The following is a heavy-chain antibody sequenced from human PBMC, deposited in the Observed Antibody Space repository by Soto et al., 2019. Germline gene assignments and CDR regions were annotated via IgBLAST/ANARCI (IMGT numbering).Heavy chain of an antibody. CDR1: AFTFSRFA. CDR3: ARVVPGAEAWFGP. Sequence: GGSLRLSCAASAFTFSRFAMHWFRQAPGKGLEWLAIISSDGSNSYYEDSVKGRFTISRDNSRNTLYLLINTLRPDDTAIYYCARVVPGAEAWFGPWGQGTLVTVSS. J-gene: IGHJ5*02. CDR2: ISSDGSNS. D-gene: IGHD2-2*01. V-gene: IGHV3-30-3*01.